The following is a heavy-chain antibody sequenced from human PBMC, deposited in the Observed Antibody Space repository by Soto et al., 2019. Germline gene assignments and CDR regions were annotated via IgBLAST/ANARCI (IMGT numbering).Heavy chain of an antibody. D-gene: IGHD6-6*01. Sequence: QVQLPESGPGLVKPSQTLSLTCTVSGGSISSGDYYWSWVRQPPGKGLEWIGYIYHSGSTYYNPSLKSRVTIAVDTSRHRFALKLRSVAAADTAVYYCGRERPDGARLAPWGQGTLVTVSS. J-gene: IGHJ5*02. V-gene: IGHV4-30-4*01. CDR1: GGSISSGDYY. CDR3: GRERPDGARLAP. CDR2: IYHSGST.